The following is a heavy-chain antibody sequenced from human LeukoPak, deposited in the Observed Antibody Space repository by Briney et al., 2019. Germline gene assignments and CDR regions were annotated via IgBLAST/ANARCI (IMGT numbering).Heavy chain of an antibody. J-gene: IGHJ6*03. CDR3: ARANYYDSSGYPYYYYYMDV. Sequence: PGGSLTLSCAASGFTFTSYCMIWVRQAPGKGLEWVANIKQDESEKYYVDSVKGRFTISRDNAKNSLYLQMNSLRAEDTAVYYCARANYYDSSGYPYYYYYMDVWGKGTTVTVSS. V-gene: IGHV3-7*01. CDR1: GFTFTSYC. D-gene: IGHD3-22*01. CDR2: IKQDESEK.